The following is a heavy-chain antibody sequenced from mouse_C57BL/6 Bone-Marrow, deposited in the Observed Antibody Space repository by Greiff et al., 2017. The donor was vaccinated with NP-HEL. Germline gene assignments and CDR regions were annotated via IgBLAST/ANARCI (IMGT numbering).Heavy chain of an antibody. CDR1: GYAFSSSW. CDR3: AYYCGSSYDY. D-gene: IGHD1-1*01. CDR2: IYPGDGDT. J-gene: IGHJ2*01. V-gene: IGHV1-82*01. Sequence: QVQLMESGPELVKPGASVKISCKASGYAFSSSWMNWVKQRPGKGLEWIGRIYPGDGDTNYNGKFKGKATLTADKSSSKAYMQLSSLTTEDSAVYCCAYYCGSSYDYWGQGTTLTVSS.